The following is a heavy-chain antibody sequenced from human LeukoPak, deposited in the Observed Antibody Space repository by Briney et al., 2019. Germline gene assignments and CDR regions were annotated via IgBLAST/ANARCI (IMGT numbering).Heavy chain of an antibody. Sequence: PGESLRLSCAASGFRLSGYWMSWVRQAPGKGLGWVANIKYDGSGKYYVDSVKGRFTISRDDAKNSLYLEMNSLRAEDTAVYYSARDLFSGSYQEDFWGQGTLVTVSS. J-gene: IGHJ4*02. D-gene: IGHD1-26*01. CDR2: IKYDGSGK. V-gene: IGHV3-7*01. CDR3: ARDLFSGSYQEDF. CDR1: GFRLSGYW.